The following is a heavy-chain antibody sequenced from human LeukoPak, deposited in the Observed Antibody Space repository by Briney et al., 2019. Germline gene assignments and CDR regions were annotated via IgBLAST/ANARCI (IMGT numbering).Heavy chain of an antibody. J-gene: IGHJ4*02. D-gene: IGHD3-22*01. CDR3: ARFYYDSSGYYFGHDY. Sequence: SETLSLTCAVYGGSFSGYYWSWIRQPPGKRLEWIGEINHSGSTNYNPSLKSRVTISVDTSKNQFSLKLSSVTAADTAVYYCARFYYDSSGYYFGHDYWGQGTLVTVSS. V-gene: IGHV4-34*01. CDR2: INHSGST. CDR1: GGSFSGYY.